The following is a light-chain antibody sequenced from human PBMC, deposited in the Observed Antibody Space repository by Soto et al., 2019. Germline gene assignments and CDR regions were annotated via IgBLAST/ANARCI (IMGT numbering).Light chain of an antibody. CDR2: EGS. CDR3: CSYGGSSNVV. J-gene: IGLJ2*01. Sequence: QSALTQPASVSGSPGQSITISCTATSSDVGSYNLVSWYQQHPGKAPQLMIYEGSKRSSGFSNRFSGSKSGNTASLTISGLQPEDEADYYCCSYGGSSNVVFGGGTQPTVL. V-gene: IGLV2-23*01. CDR1: SSDVGSYNL.